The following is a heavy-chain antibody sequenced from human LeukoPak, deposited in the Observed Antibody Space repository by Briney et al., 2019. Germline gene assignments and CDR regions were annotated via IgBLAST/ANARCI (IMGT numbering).Heavy chain of an antibody. D-gene: IGHD6-19*01. CDR2: IYYSGST. V-gene: IGHV4-31*03. CDR1: GGSISSGGYY. J-gene: IGHJ4*02. Sequence: PSETLSLTCTVSGGSISSGGYYWSWIRQHPGKGLEWIGYIYYSGSTYYNPSLKSRVTISVDTSKNQYSLKLSSVTAADTAVYYCAREQWLAHFDYWGQGTLVTVSS. CDR3: AREQWLAHFDY.